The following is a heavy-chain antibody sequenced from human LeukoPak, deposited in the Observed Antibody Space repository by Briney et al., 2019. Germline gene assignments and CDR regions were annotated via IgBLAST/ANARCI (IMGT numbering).Heavy chain of an antibody. V-gene: IGHV3-23*01. Sequence: QTGGSLRLSCAASGFTFSGFSFSSYAMRWARQAPGEGLEWVSGISGSGGSTHYADSVKVRFTISRDNAKDAVFLQMNSLRAEDTAVYYCAKGSGGPRPVYLHYWLRGSMVTVSS. CDR3: AKGSGGPRPVYLHY. CDR1: GFTFSGFSFSSYA. CDR2: ISGSGGST. J-gene: IGHJ4*02. D-gene: IGHD1-1*01.